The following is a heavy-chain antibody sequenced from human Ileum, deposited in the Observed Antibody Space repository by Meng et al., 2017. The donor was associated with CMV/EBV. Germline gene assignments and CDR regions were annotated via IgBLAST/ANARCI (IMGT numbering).Heavy chain of an antibody. CDR2: INSDGSTA. CDR1: GFPFSNYW. CDR3: AREAYSSNWYPFDY. D-gene: IGHD6-13*01. J-gene: IGHJ4*02. V-gene: IGHV3-74*03. Sequence: SGFPFSNYWMHWVRQAPGKGLVWVSHINSDGSTATYADSVKGRFTISRDNAKNTLYLQMNSLRAEDTAVYYCAREAYSSNWYPFDYWGQGTLVTVSS.